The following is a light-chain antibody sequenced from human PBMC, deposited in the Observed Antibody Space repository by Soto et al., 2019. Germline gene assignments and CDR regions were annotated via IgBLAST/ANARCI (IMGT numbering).Light chain of an antibody. CDR1: QSVNRK. Sequence: DILLTQSPSTLSVSPGERAPLSFRASQSVNRKLAWYQQKPGQDPTLLIYGASTRAPSMTARFSGSGSGTDFTLLTISLHSEDFAVDYGLHQDKWPSWTFGLGTKV. J-gene: IGKJ1*01. CDR2: GAS. CDR3: LHQDKWPSWT. V-gene: IGKV3-15*01.